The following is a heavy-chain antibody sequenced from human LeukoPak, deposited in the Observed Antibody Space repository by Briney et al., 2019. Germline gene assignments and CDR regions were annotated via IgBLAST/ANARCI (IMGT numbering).Heavy chain of an antibody. V-gene: IGHV4-38-2*02. CDR1: GYSISNGYY. D-gene: IGHD6-13*01. CDR3: ASLTVRRSSSWEKTNDY. CDR2: IYHTGST. Sequence: SETLSLTCTVSGYSISNGYYWGWIRQPPGKGLEWIGSIYHTGSTYYNLSLKSRFTISVDTSKNQFSLNLSSVTAADTAVYYCASLTVRRSSSWEKTNDYWGQGTLVTVSS. J-gene: IGHJ4*02.